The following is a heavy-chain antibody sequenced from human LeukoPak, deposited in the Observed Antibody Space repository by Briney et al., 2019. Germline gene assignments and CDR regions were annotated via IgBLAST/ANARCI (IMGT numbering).Heavy chain of an antibody. V-gene: IGHV4-34*01. CDR1: GGSFSGYY. D-gene: IGHD2-8*01. CDR2: INHSGST. CDR3: ARLGVLYYFDY. Sequence: SETLSLTWAVYGGSFSGYYWSWIRQPPGKGLEWIGEINHSGSTNYNPSLKSRVTISVDTSKNQFSLKLSSVTAADTAVYYCARLGVLYYFDYWAREPWSPSPQ. J-gene: IGHJ4*02.